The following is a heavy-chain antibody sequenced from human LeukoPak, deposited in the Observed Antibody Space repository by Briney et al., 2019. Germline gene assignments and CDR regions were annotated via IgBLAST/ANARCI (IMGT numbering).Heavy chain of an antibody. J-gene: IGHJ3*02. CDR3: ARETITMITVVPTAFDI. CDR2: IYYSGNT. D-gene: IGHD3-22*01. Sequence: PSETLSLTCTVSGGSISSSNYSWGWIRQPPGKGLEWIGSIYYSGNTYYNPSLKSRVTISVDTSKKQFSLKLSSVTAADTAVFYCARETITMITVVPTAFDIWGQGTMVTVSS. V-gene: IGHV4-39*07. CDR1: GGSISSSNYS.